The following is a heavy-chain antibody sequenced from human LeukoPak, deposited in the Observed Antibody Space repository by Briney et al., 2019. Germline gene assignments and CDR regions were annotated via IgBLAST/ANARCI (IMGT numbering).Heavy chain of an antibody. J-gene: IGHJ4*02. Sequence: PSETLSLTCAVYGGSFSGYYWSWIRQPPGKGLEWIGEINHSGSTNYNPSLKSRVTISVDTSKNQFSLKLSSVTAADTAVYYCARASPCSGGSCYSKDFDYWGQGTLVTVSS. D-gene: IGHD2-15*01. CDR3: ARASPCSGGSCYSKDFDY. CDR2: INHSGST. V-gene: IGHV4-34*01. CDR1: GGSFSGYY.